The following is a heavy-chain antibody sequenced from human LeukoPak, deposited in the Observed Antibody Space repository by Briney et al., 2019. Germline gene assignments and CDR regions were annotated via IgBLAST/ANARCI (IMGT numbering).Heavy chain of an antibody. CDR2: ISANNGDT. CDR3: ARESHETREDY. J-gene: IGHJ4*02. CDR1: GYTITSYG. Sequence: ASVKVSCKASGYTITSYGISWVRQAPGQGLEWMGWISANNGDTDYPPKLQDRVTMTTDTYTSTAYMELRSLRSDDTAMYYCARESHETREDYWGQGTLVTVSS. D-gene: IGHD1-1*01. V-gene: IGHV1-18*01.